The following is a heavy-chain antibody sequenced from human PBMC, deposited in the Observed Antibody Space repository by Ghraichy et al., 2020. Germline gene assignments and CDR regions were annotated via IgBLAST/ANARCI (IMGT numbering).Heavy chain of an antibody. D-gene: IGHD1-26*01. V-gene: IGHV3-48*03. Sequence: GGSLRLSCAASGFTFSSFEMNWVRQAPGKGLEWVSYISSSGGTIYYADSVKGRFTISRDNAKNSLYLQLNSLRAEDTAVYYCARMYLGSHPDYWGQGTLVTVSS. CDR2: ISSSGGTI. J-gene: IGHJ4*02. CDR3: ARMYLGSHPDY. CDR1: GFTFSSFE.